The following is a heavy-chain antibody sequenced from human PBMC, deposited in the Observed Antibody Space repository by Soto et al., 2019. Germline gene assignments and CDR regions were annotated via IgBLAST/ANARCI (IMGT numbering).Heavy chain of an antibody. Sequence: RXSCAASGFSFSTHYMSWVRQAPGKWLEWLSIIYSGGSTYYSDSVAGRFTIYRDISKNTLSLQMNDLRAEDTAVYYCARDKTPEHMPFGYWGQGTRGTVSS. J-gene: IGHJ4*02. D-gene: IGHD1-1*01. CDR3: ARDKTPEHMPFGY. CDR1: GFSFSTHY. V-gene: IGHV3-53*01. CDR2: IYSGGST.